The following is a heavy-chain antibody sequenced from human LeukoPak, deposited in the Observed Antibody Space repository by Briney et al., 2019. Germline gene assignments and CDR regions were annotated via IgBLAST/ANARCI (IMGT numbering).Heavy chain of an antibody. CDR2: ISGSGGST. J-gene: IGHJ3*02. V-gene: IGHV3-23*01. CDR3: ARDHELLRAFDI. CDR1: GFSFSNYA. D-gene: IGHD1-26*01. Sequence: PGGSLRLSCAASGFSFSNYAMSWVRQAPGKGLEWVSAISGSGGSTYYADSVKGRFTISRDNSKNTLYLQMNSLRAEDTAVYYCARDHELLRAFDIWGQGTMVTVSS.